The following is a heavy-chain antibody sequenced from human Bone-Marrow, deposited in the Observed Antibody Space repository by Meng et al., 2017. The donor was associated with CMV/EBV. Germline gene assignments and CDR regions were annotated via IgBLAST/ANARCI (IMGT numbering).Heavy chain of an antibody. CDR3: ARGGAVAGMNYYYYGMDV. Sequence: GGSLRLSCAASGFTFSSYEMNWVRQAPGKGLEWVSYISSSGSTIYYADSVKGRFTISRDNAKNSLYLQMNSLRAEDTAVYYCARGGAVAGMNYYYYGMDVWGQGTTVTFSS. CDR1: GFTFSSYE. V-gene: IGHV3-48*03. J-gene: IGHJ6*02. D-gene: IGHD6-19*01. CDR2: ISSSGSTI.